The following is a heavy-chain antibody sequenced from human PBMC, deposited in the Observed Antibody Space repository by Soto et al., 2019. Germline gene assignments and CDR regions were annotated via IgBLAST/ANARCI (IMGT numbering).Heavy chain of an antibody. CDR3: ARAKMVRGVTTAPGWFDP. CDR2: ISAYNGNT. J-gene: IGHJ5*02. Sequence: GASVKVSCKASGYTFTSYGISWVRQAPGQGLEWMGWISAYNGNTNYAQKLQGRVTMTTDTSTSTAYMELRSLRSDDTAVYYRARAKMVRGVTTAPGWFDPWGQGTLVTVSS. D-gene: IGHD3-10*01. V-gene: IGHV1-18*04. CDR1: GYTFTSYG.